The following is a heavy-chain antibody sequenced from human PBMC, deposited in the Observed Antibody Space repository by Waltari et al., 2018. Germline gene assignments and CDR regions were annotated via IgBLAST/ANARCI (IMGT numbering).Heavy chain of an antibody. J-gene: IGHJ2*01. D-gene: IGHD4-17*01. Sequence: QVQLVQSGAEVKKPGASVKVSCKVSGYTLTELSMHWVRQAPGKGLEWMGGFDPEDGETIYAQKFQVRVTMTEDTSTDTAYMELSSLRSEDTAVYYCATDSRFLSVTSGYFDLWGRGTLVTVSS. CDR3: ATDSRFLSVTSGYFDL. V-gene: IGHV1-24*01. CDR1: GYTLTELS. CDR2: FDPEDGET.